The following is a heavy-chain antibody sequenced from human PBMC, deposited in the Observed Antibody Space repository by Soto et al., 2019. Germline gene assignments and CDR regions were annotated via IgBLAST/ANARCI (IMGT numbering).Heavy chain of an antibody. D-gene: IGHD1-26*01. V-gene: IGHV3-23*01. J-gene: IGHJ5*02. Sequence: HPGWSLRLFRESSGFILENFGMSCVRQAPGKGLDWISSISASGFKKYYAHYVKGRFTISRDNSKSTVSLELNNLSAEDTAVYHCAKNQGVELVPLATVDWFDPWGQGSVVTVSS. CDR1: GFILENFG. CDR2: ISASGFKK. CDR3: AKNQGVELVPLATVDWFDP.